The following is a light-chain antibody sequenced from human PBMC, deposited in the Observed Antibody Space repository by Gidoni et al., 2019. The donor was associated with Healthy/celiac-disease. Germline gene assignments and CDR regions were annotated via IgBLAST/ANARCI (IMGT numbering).Light chain of an antibody. J-gene: IGKJ1*01. CDR1: QSISSY. CDR3: QQSYSTPR. CDR2: AAS. V-gene: IGKV1-39*01. Sequence: DIQMTQSPSSLSASVGDRVTIPCRASQSISSYLNWYQQKPGKAPKLLIYAASSLQSGVPSRFSGSGSGTDFTLTISSLQPEDFATYYCQQSYSTPRFXXXTKVEIK.